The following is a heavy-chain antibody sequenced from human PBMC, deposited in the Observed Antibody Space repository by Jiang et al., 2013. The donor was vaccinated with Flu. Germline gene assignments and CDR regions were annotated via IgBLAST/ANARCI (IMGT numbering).Heavy chain of an antibody. J-gene: IGHJ4*02. CDR2: GTT. V-gene: IGHV1-69*01. D-gene: IGHD5-24*01. CDR3: ARARDGYIELIDY. Sequence: GTTNYAQKFQGRVTITADESTSTAYMELSSLRSEDTAVYYCARARDGYIELIDYWGQGTLVTVSS.